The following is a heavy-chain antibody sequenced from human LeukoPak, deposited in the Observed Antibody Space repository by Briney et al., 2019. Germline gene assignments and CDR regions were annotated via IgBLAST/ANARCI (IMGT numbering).Heavy chain of an antibody. CDR3: AGNIAAEGCDY. J-gene: IGHJ4*02. D-gene: IGHD6-13*01. CDR1: GLAFRSYA. Sequence: GGSLRLSCSASGLAFRSYAMHWVRQAPGKGLEYVSAISSNGGSTYYADSVKGRFTISRDNSKNTLYLQMSSLRAEDTAVYYCAGNIAAEGCDYWGQGTLVTVSS. CDR2: ISSNGGST. V-gene: IGHV3-64D*06.